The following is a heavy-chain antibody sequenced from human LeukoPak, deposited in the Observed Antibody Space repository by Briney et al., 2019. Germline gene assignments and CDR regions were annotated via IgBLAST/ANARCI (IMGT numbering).Heavy chain of an antibody. CDR2: INPNSGGT. D-gene: IGHD3-10*01. CDR3: ARGGSGSYFSWLGP. Sequence: ASVKVSCKASGYTFTGYYIHWVRQAPGQGLECMGGINPNSGGTNYAQKFQGRVTMTRDTSISTAYMELSRLRSDDTAVYYCARGGSGSYFSWLGPWGQGTLVTVSS. CDR1: GYTFTGYY. J-gene: IGHJ5*02. V-gene: IGHV1-2*02.